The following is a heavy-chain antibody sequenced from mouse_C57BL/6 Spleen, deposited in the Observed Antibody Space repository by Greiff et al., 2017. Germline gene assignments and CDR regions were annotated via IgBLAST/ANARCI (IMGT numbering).Heavy chain of an antibody. J-gene: IGHJ4*01. CDR1: GFNIKNTY. CDR3: AREACYYGSSYEAMDY. CDR2: IDPANGNT. Sequence: VQLKESVAELVRPGASVTLSCTASGFNIKNTYMHWVQQTPEQGLEWIGRIDPANGNTKYAPKFQGKATITADTASTTDYLQLSSLTSEDTAIYYCAREACYYGSSYEAMDYWGQGTSVTVSS. D-gene: IGHD1-1*01. V-gene: IGHV14-3*01.